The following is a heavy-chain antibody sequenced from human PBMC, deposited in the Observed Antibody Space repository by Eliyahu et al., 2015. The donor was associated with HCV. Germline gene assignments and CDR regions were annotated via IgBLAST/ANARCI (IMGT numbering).Heavy chain of an antibody. V-gene: IGHV3-15*01. CDR2: XRSKADGATT. CDR1: GFXFXSXX. CDR3: AADIPNADLPKVGYNYVPIDY. Sequence: EVQLVESGGGLVKPGGSLRLSCAASGFXFXSXXXPWVXLGPGKGLGWVGLXRSKADGATTDXAAPVTGRFXVSRDDSKSTLYLEMNNLKTEDTAVYFCAADIPNADLPKVGYNYVPIDYWGQGTLVTVSS. J-gene: IGHJ4*02. D-gene: IGHD5-24*01.